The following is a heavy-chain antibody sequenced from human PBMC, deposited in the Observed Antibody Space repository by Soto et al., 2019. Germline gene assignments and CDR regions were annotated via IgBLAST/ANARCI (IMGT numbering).Heavy chain of an antibody. J-gene: IGHJ4*02. Sequence: SGPTLVNPTQTLTLTCTFSGFSLSSSEMCVSWIRQPPGKALEWLALIDWDDDKFYSTSLKTRLTISKDTSKNQVVLTVTNMDPVDTATYYCARTRFSGYNKRFDYWGQGTLVTAPQ. CDR3: ARTRFSGYNKRFDY. D-gene: IGHD1-1*01. CDR2: IDWDDDK. CDR1: GFSLSSSEMC. V-gene: IGHV2-70*01.